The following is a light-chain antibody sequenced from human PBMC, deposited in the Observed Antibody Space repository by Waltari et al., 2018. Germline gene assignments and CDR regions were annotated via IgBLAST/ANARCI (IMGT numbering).Light chain of an antibody. J-gene: IGKJ3*01. CDR1: QSIGTC. CDR2: DAS. CDR3: QQGTTWL. Sequence: EIILTQSPVTLSLSPGDRATLSCRATQSIGTCLAWYQQQTGQAPRLLIYDASNRATGIPARFSGSGSGTDFTLTISSLEPEDFAVYHCQQGTTWLFGPGTKVEIK. V-gene: IGKV3-11*01.